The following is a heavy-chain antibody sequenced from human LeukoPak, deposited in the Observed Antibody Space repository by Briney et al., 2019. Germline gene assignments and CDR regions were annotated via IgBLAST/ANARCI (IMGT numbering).Heavy chain of an antibody. CDR3: ARPTRTSTVTTRYPYYYYMDV. CDR1: GGTFISYA. D-gene: IGHD4-17*01. V-gene: IGHV1-69*13. Sequence: GASVKVSCKASGGTFISYAISWVRQAPGQGLEWMGGIIPIFGTANYAQKFQGRVTITADESTSTAYMELSSLRSEDTAVYYCARPTRTSTVTTRYPYYYYMDVWGKGTTVTVSS. CDR2: IIPIFGTA. J-gene: IGHJ6*03.